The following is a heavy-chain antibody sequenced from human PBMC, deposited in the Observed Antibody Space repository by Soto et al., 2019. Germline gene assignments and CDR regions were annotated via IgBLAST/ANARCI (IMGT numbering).Heavy chain of an antibody. J-gene: IGHJ4*02. Sequence: PSETLSLTCTVSGGSISSYYWSWIRQPPGKGLEWIGYIYYSGSTNYNPSLKSRVTISVDTSKNQFSLKLSSVTAADTAVYYRARLRGYVFLDYWGQGTLVTVPS. CDR1: GGSISSYY. V-gene: IGHV4-59*08. CDR2: IYYSGST. D-gene: IGHD3-16*01. CDR3: ARLRGYVFLDY.